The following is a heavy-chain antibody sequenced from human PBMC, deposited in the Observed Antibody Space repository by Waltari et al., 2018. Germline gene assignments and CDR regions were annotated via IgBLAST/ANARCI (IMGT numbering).Heavy chain of an antibody. CDR2: ISSSRSYI. D-gene: IGHD2-8*02. J-gene: IGHJ3*02. CDR3: ARDPGYCTGGVCLNDAFDI. CDR1: GGSISSGDYY. Sequence: QVQLQESGPGLVKPSQTLSLTCTVSGGSISSGDYYWSWIRQPPGKGREWVSSISSSRSYIYYADSVKGRFTISRDNAKNSLYLQMNSLRAEDTAVYYCARDPGYCTGGVCLNDAFDIWGQGTMVTVSS. V-gene: IGHV3-11*06.